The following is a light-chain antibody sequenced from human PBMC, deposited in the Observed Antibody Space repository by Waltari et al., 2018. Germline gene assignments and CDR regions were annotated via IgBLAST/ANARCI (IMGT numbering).Light chain of an antibody. V-gene: IGLV2-14*01. Sequence: QSALTQPASVSGSPGQSITISCTGATSALVDYNYVPWYHPHPDKAPRLMIYEVSNRPSGVSNRFSGSKSGNTASLTISGLQAEDEADYYCFSYTTSSTWVFGGGTKLTVL. CDR2: EVS. J-gene: IGLJ3*02. CDR3: FSYTTSSTWV. CDR1: TSALVDYNY.